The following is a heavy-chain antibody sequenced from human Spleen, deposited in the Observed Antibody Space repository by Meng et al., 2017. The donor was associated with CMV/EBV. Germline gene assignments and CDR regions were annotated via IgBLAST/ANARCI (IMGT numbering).Heavy chain of an antibody. CDR2: ISSSSSYI. V-gene: IGHV3-21*01. Sequence: EVLLVESGGGLVKPGVSLRLSCAASGITCSSYSMNWVRQAPGKGLEWVSSISSSSSYIYYADSVKGRFTISRDNAKNTLYLQMNSLRAEDTAVYYCTTLWSTAPFDYWGQGTLVTVSS. CDR1: GITCSSYS. CDR3: TTLWSTAPFDY. D-gene: IGHD3-10*01. J-gene: IGHJ4*02.